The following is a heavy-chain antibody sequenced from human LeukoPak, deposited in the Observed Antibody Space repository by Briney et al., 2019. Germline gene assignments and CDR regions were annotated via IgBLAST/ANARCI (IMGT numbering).Heavy chain of an antibody. D-gene: IGHD4-23*01. J-gene: IGHJ6*04. CDR2: IYSGGST. CDR3: ARGGVTTLDYYYYGMDV. CDR1: GFTVISNY. Sequence: GGSLRLSCAASGFTVISNYMSWVRQAPGKGLEWVSVIYSGGSTYYADSVKGRFTISRDNSKNTLYLQMNSLRAEDTAVYYCARGGVTTLDYYYYGMDVWGKGTTVTVSS. V-gene: IGHV3-53*01.